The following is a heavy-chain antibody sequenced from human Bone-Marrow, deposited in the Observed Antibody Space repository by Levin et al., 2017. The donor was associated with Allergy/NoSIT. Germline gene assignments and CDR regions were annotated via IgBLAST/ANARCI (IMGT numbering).Heavy chain of an antibody. V-gene: IGHV3-23*01. D-gene: IGHD3-10*01. CDR1: GFIFNNYA. Sequence: PGESLKISCAASGFIFNNYAMTWVRQAPGKGLEWVSSITGDGTVTSYADSVKGRFTISRDKSKNTLYLQMNSLRAGDTAVYYCGKDRWVGVIDEWGQGTLVIVSS. J-gene: IGHJ4*02. CDR3: GKDRWVGVIDE. CDR2: ITGDGTVT.